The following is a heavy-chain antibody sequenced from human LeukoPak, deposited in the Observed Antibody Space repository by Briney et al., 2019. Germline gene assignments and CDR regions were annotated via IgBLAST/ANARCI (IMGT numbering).Heavy chain of an antibody. D-gene: IGHD3-22*01. CDR1: GGSFSGYY. V-gene: IGHV4-34*01. CDR3: ARGNQLTYYYDS. J-gene: IGHJ4*02. Sequence: SETLPLTCAVYGGSFSGYYWSWIRQPPGKGLEWFGEINHSGSTNYNPSLKSRVTISVDTSKNQFSLKLSSVTAADTAVYYCARGNQLTYYYDSWGQGTLVTVSS. CDR2: INHSGST.